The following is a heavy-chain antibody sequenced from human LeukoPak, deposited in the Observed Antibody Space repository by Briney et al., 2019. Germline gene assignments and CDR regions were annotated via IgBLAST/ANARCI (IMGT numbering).Heavy chain of an antibody. D-gene: IGHD5-12*01. CDR3: ANYRPGSSGYDSGY. Sequence: PGGSLRLSCAASGFTFSSYAMSWVRQAPGKGLEWVSAISGSGGSTYYADSVKGRFTISRANSKNTLYLQMNSLRAEDTAVYYCANYRPGSSGYDSGYWGQGTLVTVSS. V-gene: IGHV3-23*01. J-gene: IGHJ4*02. CDR2: ISGSGGST. CDR1: GFTFSSYA.